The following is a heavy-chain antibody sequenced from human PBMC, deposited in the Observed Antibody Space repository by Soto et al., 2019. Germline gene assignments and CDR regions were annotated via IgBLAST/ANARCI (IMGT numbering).Heavy chain of an antibody. CDR1: GFTFDDYA. J-gene: IGHJ4*02. V-gene: IGHV3-9*01. D-gene: IGHD3-3*01. Sequence: PGGSLRLSCAASGFTFDDYAMHWVRQAPGKGLEWVSGISWNSGSIGYADYVKGRFTISRDNAKNSLYLQMNSLRAEDTALYYCAKGIVGFWSGYYTGAVYYFDYWGQGTLVTVPQ. CDR3: AKGIVGFWSGYYTGAVYYFDY. CDR2: ISWNSGSI.